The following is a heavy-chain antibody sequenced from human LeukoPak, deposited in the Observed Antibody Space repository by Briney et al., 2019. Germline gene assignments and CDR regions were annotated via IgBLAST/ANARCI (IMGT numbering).Heavy chain of an antibody. CDR3: TTELRWELPATDY. J-gene: IGHJ4*02. CDR2: IKSKTDGGTT. Sequence: GGSLRLSCAASGLTFSNAWMRWVRQAPGKGLEWVGRIKSKTDGGTTDYAAPVKGRFTISRDDSKNTFYLQMNSLKTDDTAVYYCTTELRWELPATDYWGQGTLVTVSS. D-gene: IGHD1-26*01. CDR1: GLTFSNAW. V-gene: IGHV3-15*01.